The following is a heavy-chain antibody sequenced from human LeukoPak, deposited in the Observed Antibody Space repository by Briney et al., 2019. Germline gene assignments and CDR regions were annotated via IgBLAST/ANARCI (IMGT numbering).Heavy chain of an antibody. Sequence: PGGSLRLSCGASGFTLSSYQMKWVRRAPGKGVEWVSYISSSCSTIYYADSVEGRFPISRDNVKKSLYLQMNRLSAEDTAVYYCASKVVVVVKDYYGMGVWGQGTTVTVSS. CDR2: ISSSCSTI. CDR3: ASKVVVVVKDYYGMGV. J-gene: IGHJ6*02. CDR1: GFTLSSYQ. D-gene: IGHD2-15*01. V-gene: IGHV3-48*03.